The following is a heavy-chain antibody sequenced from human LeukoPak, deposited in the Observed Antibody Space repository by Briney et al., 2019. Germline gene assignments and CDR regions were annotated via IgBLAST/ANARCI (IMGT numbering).Heavy chain of an antibody. CDR2: INGDGSST. D-gene: IGHD2-8*01. Sequence: GGSLRLSCAASGFTFSGYWMHWVRQDPGKGLMWVSRINGDGSSTAYADFVKGRFTISRDNAKNALYLQMNSLTDEDTAVYYCARVRVYALDSWGQGTLVSVSS. J-gene: IGHJ4*02. CDR3: ARVRVYALDS. CDR1: GFTFSGYW. V-gene: IGHV3-74*01.